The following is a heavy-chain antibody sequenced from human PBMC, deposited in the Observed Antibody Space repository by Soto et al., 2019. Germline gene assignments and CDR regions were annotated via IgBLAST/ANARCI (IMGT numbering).Heavy chain of an antibody. CDR2: ISGSGGST. J-gene: IGHJ4*02. Sequence: GGSLRLSCAASGFTFGTYAMHWVRQAPGKGLEWVSAISGSGGSTYYADSVKGRFTISRDNSKNTLYLQMNSLRAEDTAVYYCAKPDSSPPPPESFHYSGKGILVTVFS. V-gene: IGHV3-23*01. CDR1: GFTFGTYA. D-gene: IGHD6-13*01. CDR3: AKPDSSPPPPESFHY.